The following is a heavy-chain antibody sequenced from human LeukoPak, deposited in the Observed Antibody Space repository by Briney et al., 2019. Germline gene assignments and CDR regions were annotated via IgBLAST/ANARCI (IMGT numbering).Heavy chain of an antibody. CDR2: IDTNTGNP. V-gene: IGHV7-4-1*02. D-gene: IGHD3-3*01. CDR3: TRDQRQISFDY. J-gene: IGHJ4*02. Sequence: ASVKVSCKASGYTFSGYYMHWVRQAPGQGLEWMGWIDTNTGNPTYAQGFTGRFVFSLDTSVSTAYLQISSLEAEDTAFYYCTRDQRQISFDYWGQGTLVTVSS. CDR1: GYTFSGYY.